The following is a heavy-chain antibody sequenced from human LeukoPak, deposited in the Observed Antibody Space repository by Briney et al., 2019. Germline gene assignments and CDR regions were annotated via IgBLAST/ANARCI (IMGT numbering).Heavy chain of an antibody. Sequence: SETLSLTCTVSGDSISSSSYFWGWIRQPPGKGLEWIGSIYYTGSTDYTPSLKSRATISADTSKNQFSLKLTSVTAADTAVYYCARDTSAGSYWDYWGQGRLVTVSS. CDR1: GDSISSSSYF. D-gene: IGHD1-26*01. CDR3: ARDTSAGSYWDY. V-gene: IGHV4-39*07. J-gene: IGHJ4*02. CDR2: IYYTGST.